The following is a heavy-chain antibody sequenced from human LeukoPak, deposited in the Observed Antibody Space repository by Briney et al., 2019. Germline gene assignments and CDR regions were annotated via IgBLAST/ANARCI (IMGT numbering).Heavy chain of an antibody. CDR3: AQMEASLGSGWYNY. V-gene: IGHV3-23*01. CDR2: ISGSGGST. D-gene: IGHD6-19*01. Sequence: PGGSLRLSCAASGFIFEDYAMHWVRQAPGKGLEWVSAISGSGGSTYYADSVKGRFTISRDNSKNTLYLQMNSLRAEDTAVYYCAQMEASLGSGWYNYWGQGTLVTVSS. CDR1: GFIFEDYA. J-gene: IGHJ4*02.